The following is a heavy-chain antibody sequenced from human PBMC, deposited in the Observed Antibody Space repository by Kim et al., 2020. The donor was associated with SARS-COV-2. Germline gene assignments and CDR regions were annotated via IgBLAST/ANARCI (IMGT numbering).Heavy chain of an antibody. V-gene: IGHV3-23*01. CDR1: GFTFRSYA. J-gene: IGHJ4*02. CDR2: LSGTAGTT. Sequence: GVSLRLSCATSGFTFRSYAMNWVRQAPGKGLEWVSALSGTAGTTYYADSVKGRFTISGDNSKNTLFLHMNNLRADDTAVYYCAKESSAWYPYYFDSWGQGTLVTVSS. D-gene: IGHD6-13*01. CDR3: AKESSAWYPYYFDS.